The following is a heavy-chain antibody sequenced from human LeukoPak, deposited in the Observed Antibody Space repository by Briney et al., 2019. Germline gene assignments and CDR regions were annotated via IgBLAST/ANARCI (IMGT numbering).Heavy chain of an antibody. D-gene: IGHD2-2*01. CDR3: ARDGEGYCSSTSCYGYYYYCGMDV. V-gene: IGHV3-48*01. CDR1: GFTFSSYS. J-gene: IGHJ6*02. CDR2: ISSSSSTI. Sequence: GGSLRLSCAASGFTFSSYSMNWVRQAPGKGLEWVSYISSSSSTIYYADSVKGRFTISRDNAKNSLYLQMNSLRAEDTAVYYCARDGEGYCSSTSCYGYYYYCGMDVWGQGTTVTVSS.